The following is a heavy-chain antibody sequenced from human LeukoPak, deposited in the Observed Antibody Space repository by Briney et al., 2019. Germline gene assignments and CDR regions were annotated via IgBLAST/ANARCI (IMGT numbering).Heavy chain of an antibody. D-gene: IGHD3-22*01. CDR3: ARVPLHDDSGHYYPH. CDR2: INGGNGNT. J-gene: IGHJ1*01. CDR1: GYTFTSYG. Sequence: ASVKVSCRTSGYTFTSYGMHWVRQAPGQSLEWMGWINGGNGNTKYSEKFQGRVTIIRDTSASTAYMELSSLRSEDTAVYYCARVPLHDDSGHYYPHWGQGTLVTVSS. V-gene: IGHV1-3*01.